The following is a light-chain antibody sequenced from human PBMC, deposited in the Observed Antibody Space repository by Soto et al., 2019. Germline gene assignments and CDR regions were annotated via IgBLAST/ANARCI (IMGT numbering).Light chain of an antibody. CDR1: GSDVGTFNR. CDR2: DVS. V-gene: IGLV2-18*02. J-gene: IGLJ1*01. Sequence: QSALTQPPSVSGSPGQSVAISCTGTGSDVGTFNRVSWYQQSPGTAPKLMIYDVSDRPSGVPDRFSGSKSGNTASLTISGLQAEDEADYYCSSYTRSSTYVFGTGTKLTVL. CDR3: SSYTRSSTYV.